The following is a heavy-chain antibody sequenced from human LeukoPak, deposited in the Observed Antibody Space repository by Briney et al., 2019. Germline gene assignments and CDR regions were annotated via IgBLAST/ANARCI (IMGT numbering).Heavy chain of an antibody. CDR2: IYYSGST. CDR3: ARASSGWYEGVLDY. D-gene: IGHD6-19*01. CDR1: GGSISSYY. V-gene: IGHV4-59*01. Sequence: PSETLSLTCTVSGGSISSYYWSWIRQPPGKGLEWVGYIYYSGSTNYNPSLTSRVTISVDTSKNQFSLKLSSVTAADTAVYYCARASSGWYEGVLDYGGQGTLVTVS. J-gene: IGHJ4*02.